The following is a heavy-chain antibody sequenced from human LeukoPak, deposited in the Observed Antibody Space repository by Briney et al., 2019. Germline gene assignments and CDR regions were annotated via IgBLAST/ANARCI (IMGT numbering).Heavy chain of an antibody. D-gene: IGHD5-24*01. CDR3: ARATSGQRRDGYNYYYYYYMDI. Sequence: SETLSLTCTVSAGSINNYYWSWIRQPPGKELVCIVYIYYSGTTNYNPSLRSRVTISVHTSKNQLSLKLSSVTDADTAVYYCARATSGQRRDGYNYYYYYYMDIWGKGTTVTVSS. CDR2: IYYSGTT. CDR1: AGSINNYY. J-gene: IGHJ6*03. V-gene: IGHV4-59*01.